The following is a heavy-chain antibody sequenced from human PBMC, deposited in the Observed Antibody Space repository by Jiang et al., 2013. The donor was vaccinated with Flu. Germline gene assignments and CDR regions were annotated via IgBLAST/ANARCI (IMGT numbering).Heavy chain of an antibody. Sequence: GSIYYSGSTYYNPSLKSRVTISVDTSKNQFSLKLSSVTAADTAVYYCAGLSKTYYYDSSGYYYFDYWGQGTLVTVSS. CDR2: IYYSGST. D-gene: IGHD3-22*01. V-gene: IGHV4-39*01. J-gene: IGHJ4*02. CDR3: AGLSKTYYYDSSGYYYFDY.